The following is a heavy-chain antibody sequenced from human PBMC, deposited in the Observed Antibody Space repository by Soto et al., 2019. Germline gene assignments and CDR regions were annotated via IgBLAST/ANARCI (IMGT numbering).Heavy chain of an antibody. CDR2: INHSGST. J-gene: IGHJ3*02. CDR1: GGSFSGYY. Sequence: PSETLSLTCAVYGGSFSGYYWRWIRQPPGKGLEWIGEINHSGSTNYSPSLKSRVTISVDTSKNQFSLKLSSVTAADTAVYYCARTGYSSGWYKAAFDIWGQGTMVTVSS. V-gene: IGHV4-34*01. D-gene: IGHD6-19*01. CDR3: ARTGYSSGWYKAAFDI.